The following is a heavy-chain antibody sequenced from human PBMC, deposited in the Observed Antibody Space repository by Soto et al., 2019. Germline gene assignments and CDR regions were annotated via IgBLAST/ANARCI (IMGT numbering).Heavy chain of an antibody. CDR1: GFTFSSYS. D-gene: IGHD1-1*01. V-gene: IGHV3-21*01. J-gene: IGHJ6*02. CDR3: ARDSFMYNWNDISYYYYYGMDV. CDR2: ISSSSSYI. Sequence: GGSEGLPCPSYGFTFSSYSMNWVSQAPGKGLEWVSSISSSSSYIYYADSVKGRFTISRDNAKNSLYLQMNSLRAEDTAVYYCARDSFMYNWNDISYYYYYGMDVWGQGNTVTVSS.